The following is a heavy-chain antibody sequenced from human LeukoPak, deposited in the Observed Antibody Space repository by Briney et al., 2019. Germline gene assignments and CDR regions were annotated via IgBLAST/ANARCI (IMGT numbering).Heavy chain of an antibody. CDR2: ISAYNGNT. CDR1: GYTFTSYG. V-gene: IGHV1-18*01. CDR3: ARPRYGGNSWPPSGYYYYYMDV. J-gene: IGHJ6*03. Sequence: GASVKVSCKASGYTFTSYGISWVRQAPGQGLEWMGWISAYNGNTNYAQKLQGRVTMTTDTSTSTAYMELRSLRSDDTAVYYCARPRYGGNSWPPSGYYYYYMDVWGKGTTVTVSS. D-gene: IGHD4-23*01.